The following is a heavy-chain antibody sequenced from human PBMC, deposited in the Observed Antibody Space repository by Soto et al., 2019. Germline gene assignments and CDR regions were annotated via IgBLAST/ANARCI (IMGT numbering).Heavy chain of an antibody. CDR3: ARAYDILTGYYPFDY. V-gene: IGHV3-21*01. D-gene: IGHD3-9*01. J-gene: IGHJ4*02. CDR2: ISSSSSYI. Sequence: GGSLRLSCAASGFTFSSYSMNWVRQAPGKGLEWVSSISSSSSYIYYADSVKGRFTISRGNAKNSLYLQMNSLRAEDTAVYYCARAYDILTGYYPFDYWGQGTLVTVSS. CDR1: GFTFSSYS.